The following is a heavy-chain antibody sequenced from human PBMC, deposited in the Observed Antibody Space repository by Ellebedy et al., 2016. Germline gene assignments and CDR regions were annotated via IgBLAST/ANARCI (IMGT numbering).Heavy chain of an antibody. Sequence: SETLSLXXTVSGGSINSGAYYWSWIRQPPGKGLEWLGYIFYSGSTNYNPSLKSRVTMSVDTSKNLLFLKLTSVTAADTAVYYCVRAIGHLPTIDYWGRGTLVTVSS. CDR1: GGSINSGAYY. CDR3: VRAIGHLPTIDY. J-gene: IGHJ4*01. CDR2: IFYSGST. D-gene: IGHD5/OR15-5a*01. V-gene: IGHV4-61*08.